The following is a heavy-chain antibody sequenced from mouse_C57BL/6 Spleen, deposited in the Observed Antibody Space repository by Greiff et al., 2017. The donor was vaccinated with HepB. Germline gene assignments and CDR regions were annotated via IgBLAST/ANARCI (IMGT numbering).Heavy chain of an antibody. Sequence: QVHVKQPGAELVRPGSSVKLSCKASGYTFTSYWMDWVKQRPGQGLEWIGNIYPSDSETHYNQKFKDKATLTVDKSSSTAYMQLSSLTSEDSAVYYCARREFITTVYYFDYWGQGTTLTVSS. V-gene: IGHV1-61*01. CDR3: ARREFITTVYYFDY. D-gene: IGHD1-1*01. CDR1: GYTFTSYW. CDR2: IYPSDSET. J-gene: IGHJ2*01.